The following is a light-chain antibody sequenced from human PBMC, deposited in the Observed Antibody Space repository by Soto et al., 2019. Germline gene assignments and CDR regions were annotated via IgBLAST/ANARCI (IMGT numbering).Light chain of an antibody. V-gene: IGKV3-15*01. CDR1: QNLRSS. CDR3: QQYNIWPQT. J-gene: IGKJ1*01. Sequence: EIVLTQSPGTLSLSPGQRATLSWRASQNLRSSLAWYQQKPGQAPRLLIYGASTRATGIPARFSGSGSGTEITLTISSLQSEDFAVYFCQQYNIWPQTFGQGTKVDIK. CDR2: GAS.